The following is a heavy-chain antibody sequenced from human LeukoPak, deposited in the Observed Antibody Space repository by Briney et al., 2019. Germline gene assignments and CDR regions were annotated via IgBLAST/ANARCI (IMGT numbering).Heavy chain of an antibody. CDR2: IWYDGSNK. D-gene: IGHD2-2*01. Sequence: GGSLRLSCAASGFTFSSYGMHWVRQAPGKGLEWVAVIWYDGSNKYYADSVKGRFTISRDNSKNTLYLQMNSLRAEDTAVYYCARALVVVPAAHFDHWGQGTLVTVSS. J-gene: IGHJ4*02. CDR1: GFTFSSYG. V-gene: IGHV3-33*01. CDR3: ARALVVVPAAHFDH.